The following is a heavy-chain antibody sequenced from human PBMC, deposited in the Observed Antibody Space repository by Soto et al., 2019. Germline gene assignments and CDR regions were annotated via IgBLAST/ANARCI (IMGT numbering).Heavy chain of an antibody. D-gene: IGHD3-3*01. CDR3: ARGNNRISIFGVVIIGKSAQYNWFDP. CDR2: INHSGST. Sequence: PSETLSLTCAVYGGSFSGYYWSWIRQPPGKGLEWIGEINHSGSTNYNPSIKSRVTISVDTSKNQFSLKLSSVTAADTAVYYCARGNNRISIFGVVIIGKSAQYNWFDPWGQGTLVTVSS. CDR1: GGSFSGYY. J-gene: IGHJ5*02. V-gene: IGHV4-34*01.